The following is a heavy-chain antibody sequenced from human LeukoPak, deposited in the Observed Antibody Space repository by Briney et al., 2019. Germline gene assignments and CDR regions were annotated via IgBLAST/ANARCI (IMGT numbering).Heavy chain of an antibody. D-gene: IGHD6-13*01. CDR3: ASPTTGYSSSWPRNYYYYMDV. CDR1: GGSFSGYY. V-gene: IGHV4-34*01. J-gene: IGHJ6*03. CDR2: INHSGST. Sequence: PSETLSLTCAVYGGSFSGYYWSWIRQPPGKGLEWIGEINHSGSTNYNPSLKSRVTISVDTSKNQFSLKLGSVTAADTAVYYCASPTTGYSSSWPRNYYYYMDVWGKGTTVTVSS.